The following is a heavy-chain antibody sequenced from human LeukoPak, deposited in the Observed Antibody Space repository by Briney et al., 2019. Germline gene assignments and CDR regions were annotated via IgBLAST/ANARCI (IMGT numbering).Heavy chain of an antibody. J-gene: IGHJ3*02. CDR3: ARDQAYCGGDCPNDAFDI. CDR2: INPNSGGT. Sequence: ASVKVSCKASGYTFTGYYMHWVRQAPGQGLEWMGWINPNSGGTNYAQKFQGRVTMTRDTSISTAYMELSRLRSDDTAAYYCARDQAYCGGDCPNDAFDIWGQGTMVTVSS. CDR1: GYTFTGYY. D-gene: IGHD2-21*02. V-gene: IGHV1-2*02.